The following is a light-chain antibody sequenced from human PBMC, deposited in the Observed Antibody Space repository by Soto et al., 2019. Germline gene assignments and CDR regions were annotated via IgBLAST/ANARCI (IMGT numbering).Light chain of an antibody. CDR2: GAS. CDR1: QSVRSSY. V-gene: IGKV3-20*01. CDR3: QQYGSSPPYT. Sequence: EIVLTQSPGTLSLSPGERATLSCRARQSVRSSYLAWYQQKPGQAPRLLIYGASSRDTGIPDRFSGSGSGTDFTRTISRLEPEDFAVYYCQQYGSSPPYTFGQGTKLEIK. J-gene: IGKJ2*01.